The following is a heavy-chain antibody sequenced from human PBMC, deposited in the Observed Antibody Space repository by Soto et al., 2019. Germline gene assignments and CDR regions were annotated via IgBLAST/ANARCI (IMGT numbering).Heavy chain of an antibody. V-gene: IGHV4-31*03. CDR1: GGSISSGGYY. Sequence: QVQLQESGPGLVKPSQTLSLTCTVSGGSISSGGYYWSWIRQHPGKGLEWIGYIYYSGSTYYNPSLKIRVTISVDTSKNQFSLKLRSVTAADTAVYYCARDRGYDSSGTNAGYFQHWGQGTLVTVSS. J-gene: IGHJ1*01. CDR3: ARDRGYDSSGTNAGYFQH. CDR2: IYYSGST. D-gene: IGHD3-22*01.